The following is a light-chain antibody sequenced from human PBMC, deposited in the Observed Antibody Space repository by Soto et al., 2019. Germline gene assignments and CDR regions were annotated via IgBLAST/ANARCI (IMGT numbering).Light chain of an antibody. Sequence: DIQMTQSPSTLSGSVGDRVTITCRASQTISSWLAWYQQKPGKAPKLLIYAASTLQSGVPSRFSGSGSGTEFALTISSLQPEDFATYYCQQLNSYPRTFGQGTKVDIK. V-gene: IGKV1-9*01. CDR2: AAS. CDR3: QQLNSYPRT. J-gene: IGKJ1*01. CDR1: QTISSW.